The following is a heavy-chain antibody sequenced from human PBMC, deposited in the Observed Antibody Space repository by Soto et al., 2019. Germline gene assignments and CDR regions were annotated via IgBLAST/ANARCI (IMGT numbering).Heavy chain of an antibody. CDR2: ISAYNGNT. CDR1: GYTFTSYG. CDR3: ARPHYYGSGSYYNGYWYFDL. J-gene: IGHJ2*01. Sequence: QVQLVQSGAEVKKPGASVKVSCKASGYTFTSYGISWVRQAPGQGLEWMGWISAYNGNTNYAQKLQGRVTMTTDTSTNTAYMELRSLRSDDTAVYYCARPHYYGSGSYYNGYWYFDLWGRGTLVTVSS. V-gene: IGHV1-18*01. D-gene: IGHD3-10*01.